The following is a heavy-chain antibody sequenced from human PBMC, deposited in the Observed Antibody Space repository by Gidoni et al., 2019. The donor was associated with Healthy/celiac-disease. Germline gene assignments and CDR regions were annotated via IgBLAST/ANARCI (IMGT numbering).Heavy chain of an antibody. CDR3: AKDDRLPFPY. CDR2: ISGSGGSP. J-gene: IGHJ4*02. CDR1: GFTFSRYA. D-gene: IGHD5-12*01. Sequence: EVQRLESGGGLVQPGGSRRLSCAASGFTFSRYAMRWDRQAPGKGLAWVSAISGSGGSPYYADSVKGRFPISRDNSKNTLYLQMTSLRAEDTAVYYCAKDDRLPFPYWGQGTLVTVSS. V-gene: IGHV3-23*01.